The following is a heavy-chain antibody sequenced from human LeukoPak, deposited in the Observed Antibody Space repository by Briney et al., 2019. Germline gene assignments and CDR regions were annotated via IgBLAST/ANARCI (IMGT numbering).Heavy chain of an antibody. CDR2: IYSGGST. V-gene: IGHV3-53*01. CDR3: ARDSSYSSSWKDY. J-gene: IGHJ4*02. Sequence: GGSLRLSCAASGFTVSSNYMSWVRQAPGKGLEWVSVIYSGGSTYYADSVKGRFTISRDNSKNTLYLQMNSLRAEDTAVYYCARDSSYSSSWKDYWGQGTLVTVSS. D-gene: IGHD6-13*01. CDR1: GFTVSSNY.